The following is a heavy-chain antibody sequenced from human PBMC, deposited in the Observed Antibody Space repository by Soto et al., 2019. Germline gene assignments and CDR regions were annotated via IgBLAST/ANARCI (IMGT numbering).Heavy chain of an antibody. V-gene: IGHV1-2*02. CDR2: INPNSGGT. J-gene: IGHJ3*02. D-gene: IGHD1-26*01. Sequence: ASVKVSCKASGYSFTGYYMYWVRQAPGQGLEWMGWINPNSGGTNYAQKFQGRVTVTRDTSISTAYMELSRLRSDDTAVYYCARGSEWREVLPGAFDIWGQGTMVTVSS. CDR3: ARGSEWREVLPGAFDI. CDR1: GYSFTGYY.